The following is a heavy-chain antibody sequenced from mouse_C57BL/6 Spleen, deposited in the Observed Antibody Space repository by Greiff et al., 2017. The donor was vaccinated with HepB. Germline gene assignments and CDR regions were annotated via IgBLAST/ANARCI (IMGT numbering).Heavy chain of an antibody. D-gene: IGHD2-2*01. CDR3: ARDGYGYAMDY. V-gene: IGHV3-6*01. Sequence: EVQLQESGPGLVKPSQSLSLTCSVTGYSITSGYYWNWIRQFPGNKLEWMGYISYAGSNNYNPSRKNRISITRDTSKNQFFLKLNSVTTEDTATYYCARDGYGYAMDYWGQGTSVTVSS. J-gene: IGHJ4*01. CDR2: ISYAGSN. CDR1: GYSITSGYY.